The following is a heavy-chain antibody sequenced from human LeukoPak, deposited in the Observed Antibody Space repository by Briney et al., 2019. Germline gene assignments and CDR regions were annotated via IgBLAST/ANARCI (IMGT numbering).Heavy chain of an antibody. D-gene: IGHD2-15*01. CDR1: GFTFNNYG. Sequence: PGGSLRLSCAASGFTFNNYGMHWVRQAPGKGLEWVSYISSSGSTIYYADSVKGRFTISRDNAKNSLYLQMNSLRAEDTAVYYCARVYCSGGSCYFDYWGQGTLVTVSS. CDR2: ISSSGSTI. J-gene: IGHJ4*02. CDR3: ARVYCSGGSCYFDY. V-gene: IGHV3-48*04.